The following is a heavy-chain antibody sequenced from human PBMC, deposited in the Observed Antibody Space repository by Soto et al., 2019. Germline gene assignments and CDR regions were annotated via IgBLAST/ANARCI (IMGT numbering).Heavy chain of an antibody. V-gene: IGHV3-7*03. CDR2: IKYDGSER. CDR3: VRDVGQIKIFGEALSGYFGS. J-gene: IGHJ4*02. Sequence: GGSLRLSCAASGFAFNNYWMSWVRQAPGKGPEWVASIKYDGSERYYVDSVKGRFTVSRDNAKNSLSMHLNSLRADDTAVYYCVRDVGQIKIFGEALSGYFGSWGQGTLVTVS. CDR1: GFAFNNYW. D-gene: IGHD3-3*01.